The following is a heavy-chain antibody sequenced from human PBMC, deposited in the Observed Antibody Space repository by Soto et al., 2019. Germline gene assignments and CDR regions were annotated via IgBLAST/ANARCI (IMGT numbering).Heavy chain of an antibody. Sequence: PGGSLRLSCAASGFTFRSYAMNWVRQTQEKGLEWVSSISSTSTYTHYADSVKDRFTISRDNANNSLFLQMNSLRAEDTAIYYCARDLALAGNYWGQGALVTVSS. D-gene: IGHD6-19*01. CDR2: ISSTSTYT. V-gene: IGHV3-21*01. CDR1: GFTFRSYA. J-gene: IGHJ4*02. CDR3: ARDLALAGNY.